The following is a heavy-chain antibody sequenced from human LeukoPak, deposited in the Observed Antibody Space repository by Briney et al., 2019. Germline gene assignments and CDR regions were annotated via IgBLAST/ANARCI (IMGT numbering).Heavy chain of an antibody. D-gene: IGHD3-22*01. CDR2: IYTSGST. V-gene: IGHV4-4*07. CDR3: AREVRYDSSGYYNYYYYYMDA. Sequence: SETLYLTCTVSGGSISSYYWSWIRQPAGKGLEWIGRIYTSGSTNYNPSLKSRVTMSVDTSKNQFSLKLSSVTAADTAVYYCAREVRYDSSGYYNYYYYYMDAWGKGTTVAVSS. J-gene: IGHJ6*03. CDR1: GGSISSYY.